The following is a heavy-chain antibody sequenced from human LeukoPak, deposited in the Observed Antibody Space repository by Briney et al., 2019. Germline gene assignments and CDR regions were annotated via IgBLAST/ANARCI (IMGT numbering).Heavy chain of an antibody. D-gene: IGHD2-2*01. CDR2: IRYDGSNK. CDR1: GLTFSSSG. J-gene: IGHJ3*02. V-gene: IGHV3-30*02. CDR3: AKVFKPAAIIFAFDI. Sequence: PGGSLRLSCAASGLTFSSSGMHWVRQAPGKGLEWVAFIRYDGSNKYYADSVKGRFTISRDNSKNTLYLQMNSLRAEDTAVYYCAKVFKPAAIIFAFDIWGQGTMVTVSS.